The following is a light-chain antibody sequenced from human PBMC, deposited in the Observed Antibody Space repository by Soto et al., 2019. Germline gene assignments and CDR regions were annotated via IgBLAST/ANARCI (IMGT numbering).Light chain of an antibody. CDR2: EVS. CDR1: SSDVGGYNY. J-gene: IGLJ1*01. Sequence: QSALTQPASVSGSPGQSITISCTGTSSDVGGYNYVSWYQQHPGKAPKLMIYEVSNRPSGVSNRFSGSKSGNTASLTISGLVADDEADYYCSSYTISSIDYGFGTGTKVTVL. V-gene: IGLV2-14*01. CDR3: SSYTISSIDYG.